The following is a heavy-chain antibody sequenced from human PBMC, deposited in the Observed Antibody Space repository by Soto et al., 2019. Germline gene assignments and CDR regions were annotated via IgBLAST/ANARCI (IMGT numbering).Heavy chain of an antibody. D-gene: IGHD2-15*01. CDR2: IYWDDDK. CDR1: GFSLSTSGVG. V-gene: IGHV2-5*02. CDR3: ALNSLYCSGGSCPGDV. Sequence: SGPTLVNPTQTLTLTCTFSGFSLSTSGVGVGWIRQPPGKALEWLALIYWDDDKRYSPSLKSRLTITKDTSKNQVVLTMTNMDPVDTATYYCALNSLYCSGGSCPGDVWGKGTTVTAPQ. J-gene: IGHJ6*04.